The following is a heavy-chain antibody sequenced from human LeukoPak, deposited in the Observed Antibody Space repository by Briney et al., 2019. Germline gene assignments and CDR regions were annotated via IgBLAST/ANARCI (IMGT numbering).Heavy chain of an antibody. V-gene: IGHV3-30*02. CDR1: GFTFSSYG. J-gene: IGHJ4*02. Sequence: GGSLRLSCAASGFTFSSYGMHWVRQAPGEGLEWVAFIRYDGSNKYYADSVKGRFTISRDNSKNTLYLQMNSLRAEDTAVYYCAKLGSGEPIGDYWGQGTLVTVSS. D-gene: IGHD3-10*01. CDR3: AKLGSGEPIGDY. CDR2: IRYDGSNK.